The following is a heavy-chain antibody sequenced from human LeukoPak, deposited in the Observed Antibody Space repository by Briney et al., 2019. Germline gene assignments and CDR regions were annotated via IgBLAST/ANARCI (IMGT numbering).Heavy chain of an antibody. V-gene: IGHV4-61*08. J-gene: IGHJ5*02. D-gene: IGHD4-23*01. Sequence: SQTLSLTCTVSGGSISSGGYYWSWIRQPPGKGLEWIGYIYYSGSTNYNPSLKSRVTISVDTSKNQFSLKLSSVTAADTAVYYCARVHDYGGNSAYNWFDPWGQGTLVTVSS. CDR1: GGSISSGGYY. CDR3: ARVHDYGGNSAYNWFDP. CDR2: IYYSGST.